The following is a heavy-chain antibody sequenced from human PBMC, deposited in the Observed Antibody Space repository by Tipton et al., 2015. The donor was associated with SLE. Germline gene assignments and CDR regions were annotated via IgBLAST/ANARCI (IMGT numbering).Heavy chain of an antibody. D-gene: IGHD5-18*01. CDR3: ARDWSPSWIQSGRGYFDL. CDR2: ISSSSSYT. CDR1: GFTFSSYE. J-gene: IGHJ2*01. V-gene: IGHV3-48*03. Sequence: SLRLSCAASGFTFSSYEMNWVRQAPGKGLEWVSYISSSSSYTNYADSVKGRFTISRDNSKNTLYLQMNSLRVEDTAVYYCARDWSPSWIQSGRGYFDLWGRGTLVTVSS.